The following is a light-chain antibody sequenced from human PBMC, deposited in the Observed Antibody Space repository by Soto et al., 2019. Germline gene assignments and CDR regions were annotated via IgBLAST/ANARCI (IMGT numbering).Light chain of an antibody. CDR2: DVS. Sequence: DSQLTQYPSTLSASVGERVTITCRASQSPNNWMAWYQQKSGKAPKLLIYDVSTLASGVPSRFSGSVSGPECALTISSLQPDDSATYYCQQYYRYPVTFGQGTKVEVK. J-gene: IGKJ2*01. V-gene: IGKV1-5*01. CDR3: QQYYRYPVT. CDR1: QSPNNW.